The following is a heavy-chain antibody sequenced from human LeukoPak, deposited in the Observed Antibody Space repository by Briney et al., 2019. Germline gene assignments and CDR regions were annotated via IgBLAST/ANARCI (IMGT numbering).Heavy chain of an antibody. CDR1: GFTFSSYG. CDR2: ISYDGSNK. D-gene: IGHD3-16*01. V-gene: IGHV3-30*18. CDR3: AKEGGGHYFDY. J-gene: IGHJ4*02. Sequence: PGGSLRLSCAASGFTFSSYGMHWVRQAPGKGLEWVAAISYDGSNKYYADSVKGRFTISTDNSRDPLYRQMNGLRAEDRAVYCCAKEGGGHYFDYWGQGTLVT.